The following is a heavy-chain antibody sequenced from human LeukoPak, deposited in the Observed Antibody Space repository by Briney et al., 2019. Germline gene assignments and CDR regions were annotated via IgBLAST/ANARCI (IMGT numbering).Heavy chain of an antibody. J-gene: IGHJ4*02. V-gene: IGHV3-30-3*01. CDR2: ISYDGSNK. CDR3: ASSHSSGWYYFDY. D-gene: IGHD6-19*01. CDR1: GFTFSTYA. Sequence: PGGALRLSCAASGFTFSTYARHWVRQAPGKGLEWVGVISYDGSNKYYADSMKGGFTISRDNSKNTLYLQMNSLRAEDTAVYYCASSHSSGWYYFDYWGQGTLVTVSS.